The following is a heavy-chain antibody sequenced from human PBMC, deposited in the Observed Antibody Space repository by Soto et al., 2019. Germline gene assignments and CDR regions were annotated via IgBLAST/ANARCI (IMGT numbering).Heavy chain of an antibody. D-gene: IGHD3-3*01. J-gene: IGHJ6*02. V-gene: IGHV1-2*04. Sequence: MGWINPNSGGTNYAQKFQGWVTMTRDTSISTAYMELSRLRSDDTAVYYCARDRGAYYDFWSGSYYYGMDVWGQGTTVTVSS. CDR3: ARDRGAYYDFWSGSYYYGMDV. CDR2: INPNSGGT.